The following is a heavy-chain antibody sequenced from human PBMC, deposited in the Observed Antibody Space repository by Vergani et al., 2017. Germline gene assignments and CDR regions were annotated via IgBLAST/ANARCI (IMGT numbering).Heavy chain of an antibody. CDR2: IYHSGST. CDR3: ARAGPYDSGGYYYLFDS. J-gene: IGHJ4*02. D-gene: IGHD3-22*01. V-gene: IGHV4-4*03. Sequence: QVQLQESGPGLVKPPGTLSLTCAVSGGSISGTNWWSWVRQSPGKGLEWIGEIYHSGSTNYNPSLKSRVTISVDKPKSKFSLKLTSVTAADTAIYYCARAGPYDSGGYYYLFDSWGQGTLVTVSS. CDR1: GGSISGTNW.